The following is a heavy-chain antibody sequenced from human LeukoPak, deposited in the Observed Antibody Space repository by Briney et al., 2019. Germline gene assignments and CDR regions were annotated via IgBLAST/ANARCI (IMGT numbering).Heavy chain of an antibody. D-gene: IGHD6-13*01. J-gene: IGHJ4*02. CDR3: ARVSRVAYTSSWYLDY. Sequence: GGSLRLSCAASGFTFSTYTMNWVRQAPGKGLEWVSSIGGGGRYIYYADSMQGRFAISRDNAKNSLFLQMHSLSAEDTALYYCARVSRVAYTSSWYLDYWGQGTLVTVSS. CDR1: GFTFSTYT. V-gene: IGHV3-21*01. CDR2: IGGGGRYI.